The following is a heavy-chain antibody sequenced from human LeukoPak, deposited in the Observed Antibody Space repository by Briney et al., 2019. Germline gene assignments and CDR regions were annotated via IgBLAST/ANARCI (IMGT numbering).Heavy chain of an antibody. Sequence: PGGSLRLSCAASGFTFSSYAINWVRQPPGKGLEWVSIISGSGGTIYYADSVKGRFTISRDNSKNTLYLQMNSLRAEDTAVYYCASRDYYDSSGYNDAFDIWGQGTMVTVSS. V-gene: IGHV3-23*01. CDR1: GFTFSSYA. CDR3: ASRDYYDSSGYNDAFDI. J-gene: IGHJ3*02. CDR2: ISGSGGTI. D-gene: IGHD3-22*01.